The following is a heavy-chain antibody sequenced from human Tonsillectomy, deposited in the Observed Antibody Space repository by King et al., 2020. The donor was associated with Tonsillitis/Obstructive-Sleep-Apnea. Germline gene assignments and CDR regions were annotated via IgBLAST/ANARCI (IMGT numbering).Heavy chain of an antibody. D-gene: IGHD7-27*01. J-gene: IGHJ4*02. CDR1: GFTFRTYG. Sequence: VQLVESGGGVVQPGRSLRLSCAASGFTFRTYGMHWVRQAPGKGLEWVAVIWYDGSNKHYADSVKGRFTISRENSKNMLYLQMNSLRAEDTAVYYCASEPTGDSRNFWGQGALVTVSS. V-gene: IGHV3-33*01. CDR2: IWYDGSNK. CDR3: ASEPTGDSRNF.